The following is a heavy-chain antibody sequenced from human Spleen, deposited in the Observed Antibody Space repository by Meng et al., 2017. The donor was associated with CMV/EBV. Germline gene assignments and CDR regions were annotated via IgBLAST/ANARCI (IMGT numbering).Heavy chain of an antibody. V-gene: IGHV3-30*02. D-gene: IGHD6-13*01. Sequence: GESLKISCAASGFTFSNYGMHWVRQAPGKGLEWVAFIRYDVGNKYYPDSVKGRFTISGDNSRNTLYLQMNSLKPEDTAVYYCARGGSSSSWYPFDYWGQGTLVTVSS. CDR1: GFTFSNYG. J-gene: IGHJ4*02. CDR3: ARGGSSSSWYPFDY. CDR2: IRYDVGNK.